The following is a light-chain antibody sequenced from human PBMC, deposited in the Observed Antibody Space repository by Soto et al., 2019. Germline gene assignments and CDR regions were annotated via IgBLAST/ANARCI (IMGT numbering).Light chain of an antibody. V-gene: IGLV1-40*01. CDR3: QSYDSSLSDWV. CDR1: RSNIGAGYD. Sequence: QSVLTQPPSVSGAPGQRATISCTGSRSNIGAGYDVHWYQQFPGTAPKLLIYYNNNRPSGVPDRFSGSKSGTSASLAITGLQAADEADYYCQSYDSSLSDWVFGGGTQLTV. CDR2: YNN. J-gene: IGLJ3*02.